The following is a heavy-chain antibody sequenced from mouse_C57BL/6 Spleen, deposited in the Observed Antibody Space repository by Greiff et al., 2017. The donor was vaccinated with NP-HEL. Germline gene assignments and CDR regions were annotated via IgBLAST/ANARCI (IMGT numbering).Heavy chain of an antibody. J-gene: IGHJ4*01. V-gene: IGHV1-59*01. D-gene: IGHD1-1*01. Sequence: QVQLQQPGAELVRPGTSVKLSCKASGYTFTSYWMHWVKQRPGQGLEWIGVIDPSDSYTNYNQKFKGKATLTVDTSSSTAYMQLSSLTSEDSAVYYCARSLYYYGSHYAMDYWGQGTSVTVSS. CDR1: GYTFTSYW. CDR2: IDPSDSYT. CDR3: ARSLYYYGSHYAMDY.